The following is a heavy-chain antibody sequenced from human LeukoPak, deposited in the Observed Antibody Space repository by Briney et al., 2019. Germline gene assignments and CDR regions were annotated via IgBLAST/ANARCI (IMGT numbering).Heavy chain of an antibody. CDR3: ARGGNTYYYDSSGYYPFRG. CDR1: GGSFSGYY. CDR2: INHSGST. D-gene: IGHD3-22*01. Sequence: SETLSLTCAVYGGSFSGYYWSWIRQPPGKGLEWIGEINHSGSTNYNPSLKSRVTISVDTSKNQFSLKLSSVTAADTAVYYCARGGNTYYYDSSGYYPFRGWGQGTLVTVSS. V-gene: IGHV4-34*01. J-gene: IGHJ4*02.